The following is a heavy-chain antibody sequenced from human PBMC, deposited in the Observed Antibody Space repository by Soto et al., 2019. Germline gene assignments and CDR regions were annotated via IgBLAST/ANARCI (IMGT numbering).Heavy chain of an antibody. CDR1: GGSISSGGYS. V-gene: IGHV4-30-2*02. CDR3: ATRITVFGLLIPPFDP. J-gene: IGHJ5*02. CDR2: IHQTGIT. Sequence: TSETLSLTCAVSGGSISSGGYSWSWIRQPPGKGLEWIGYIHQTGITYYNPSLKSRVTMSVDRSNNQFSLRLSSVTAADTAVYYCATRITVFGLLIPPFDPWGQGTQVTVSS. D-gene: IGHD3-3*01.